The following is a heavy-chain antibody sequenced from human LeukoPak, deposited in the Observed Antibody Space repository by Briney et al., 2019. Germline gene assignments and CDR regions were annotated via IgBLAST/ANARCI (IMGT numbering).Heavy chain of an antibody. V-gene: IGHV3-7*01. D-gene: IGHD6-19*01. CDR2: IKQDGRVE. Sequence: GGSLRLSCVASGFTFSSYWMNWVRQAPGKGLEWVANIKQDGRVEYYVDSVKGRFTISRDNSKNTLYLQMNSLRAEDTAVYYCAKDIEEWLVKGGGCFDYWGQGTLVTVSS. CDR1: GFTFSSYW. J-gene: IGHJ4*02. CDR3: AKDIEEWLVKGGGCFDY.